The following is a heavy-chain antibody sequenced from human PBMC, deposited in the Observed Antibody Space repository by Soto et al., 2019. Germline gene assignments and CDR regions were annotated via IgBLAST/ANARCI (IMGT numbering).Heavy chain of an antibody. CDR1: GGSITTVGNY. V-gene: IGHV4-31*03. J-gene: IGHJ3*02. D-gene: IGHD1-26*01. CDR3: ARLLGSGNYLGIFDAFDI. CDR2: ISYSGST. Sequence: QVQLQESGPGLVQPSQTLSLACTVSGGSITTVGNYWSWIRQFPGKGLEWIGHISYSGSTNSKPSLRSRRSMSVDTSKNQFSLELSSVTAADTAVYYCARLLGSGNYLGIFDAFDIWGQGTVVTVSS.